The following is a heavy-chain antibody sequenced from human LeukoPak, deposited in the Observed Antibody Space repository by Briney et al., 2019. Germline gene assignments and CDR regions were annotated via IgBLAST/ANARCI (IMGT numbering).Heavy chain of an antibody. Sequence: GGSLRVSCAASGFTFSSYSMNWVRQAPGNGLEWVSSISSSSSYIYYADSVKGRFTISRDKAKNSLYLQMNSLRAEDTAVYYCARGGSDYVGPEYFQHWGQGTLVTVSS. CDR1: GFTFSSYS. CDR2: ISSSSSYI. J-gene: IGHJ1*01. CDR3: ARGGSDYVGPEYFQH. V-gene: IGHV3-21*01. D-gene: IGHD4-17*01.